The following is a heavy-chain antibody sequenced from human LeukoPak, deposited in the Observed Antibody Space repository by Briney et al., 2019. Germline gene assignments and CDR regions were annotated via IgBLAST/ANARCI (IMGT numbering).Heavy chain of an antibody. CDR2: IYTSGST. J-gene: IGHJ4*02. V-gene: IGHV4-61*02. CDR3: ARAERQYSSSWYFDY. CDR1: GGSISSGSYY. D-gene: IGHD6-13*01. Sequence: SQTLSLTCTVSGGSISSGSYYWSWIRQPARKGLEWIGRIYTSGSTNYNPSLKSRVTISVDTSKNQFSLKLSSVTAADTAVYYCARAERQYSSSWYFDYWGQGTLVTVSS.